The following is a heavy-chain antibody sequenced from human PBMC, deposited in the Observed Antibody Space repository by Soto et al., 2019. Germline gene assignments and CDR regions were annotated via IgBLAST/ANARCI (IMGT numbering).Heavy chain of an antibody. J-gene: IGHJ4*02. Sequence: RFSVKGSCKASVYTFTIYARHWGRQAPGQRLEWMGWINAGNGNTKYSQKFQGRVTITRDTSASTAYMELSSLRSEDTAVYYCARAGAYGDSCLDYWGQGTLVPVSS. CDR2: INAGNGNT. CDR3: ARAGAYGDSCLDY. V-gene: IGHV1-3*01. CDR1: VYTFTIYA. D-gene: IGHD4-17*01.